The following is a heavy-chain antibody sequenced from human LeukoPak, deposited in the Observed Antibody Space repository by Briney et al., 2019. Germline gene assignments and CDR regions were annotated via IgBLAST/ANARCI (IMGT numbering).Heavy chain of an antibody. J-gene: IGHJ6*02. CDR2: IIPILGIA. D-gene: IGHD2-15*01. V-gene: IGHV1-69*04. CDR3: ARGITYGSLYYYYGMDV. Sequence: SVKVSCKASGGTFSSYAISWVRQAPGRGLEWMGRIIPILGIANYAQKFQGRVTMTRNTSISTAYMELSSLRSEDTAVYYCARGITYGSLYYYYGMDVWGQGTTVTVSS. CDR1: GGTFSSYA.